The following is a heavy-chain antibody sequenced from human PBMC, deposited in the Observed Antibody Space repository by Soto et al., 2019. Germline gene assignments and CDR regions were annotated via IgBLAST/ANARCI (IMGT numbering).Heavy chain of an antibody. J-gene: IGHJ6*02. V-gene: IGHV1-69*13. CDR2: IIPIFGTA. CDR1: GGTFSSYA. CDR3: ARGSGEGNSLRYYYGSGSYRSRRNYYYGMDV. Sequence: ASVKVSCKASGGTFSSYAISWVRQAPGQGLEWMGGIIPIFGTANYAQKFQGRVTITADESTSTAYMELSSLRSEDTAVYYCARGSGEGNSLRYYYGSGSYRSRRNYYYGMDVWGQGTTVTVSS. D-gene: IGHD3-10*01.